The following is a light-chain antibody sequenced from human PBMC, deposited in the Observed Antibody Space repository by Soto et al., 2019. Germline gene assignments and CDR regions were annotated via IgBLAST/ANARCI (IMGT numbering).Light chain of an antibody. CDR2: KAS. Sequence: DIQMTQSPSTLSASVGDRVTITCRASQSISSWLAWYQQKPGKAPKLLIYKASSLASGVPSRFSGSGSGTEFTLTISSLQPADFATYYCQHYNSYFLTFGGGTKVEIK. CDR1: QSISSW. V-gene: IGKV1-5*03. CDR3: QHYNSYFLT. J-gene: IGKJ4*01.